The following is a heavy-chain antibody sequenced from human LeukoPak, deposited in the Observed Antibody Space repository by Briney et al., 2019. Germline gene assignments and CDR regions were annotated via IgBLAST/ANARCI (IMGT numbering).Heavy chain of an antibody. CDR2: IYSGGST. Sequence: PGGSLRLSCAASGFTVSSNYMSWVRQAPGKGLEWVSVIYSGGSTYYADSVKGRFTISRDNSKNTLYLQMNSLRAEDTAVYYCARDSYSGSGSYYFFDYWGQGTLVTVSS. V-gene: IGHV3-53*01. CDR3: ARDSYSGSGSYYFFDY. J-gene: IGHJ4*02. CDR1: GFTVSSNY. D-gene: IGHD3-10*01.